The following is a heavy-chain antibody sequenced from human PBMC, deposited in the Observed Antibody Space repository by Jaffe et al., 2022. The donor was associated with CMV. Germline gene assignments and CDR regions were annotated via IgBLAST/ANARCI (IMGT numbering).Heavy chain of an antibody. Sequence: EVQLVESGGGLVKPGGSLRLSCAASGFTFSSYSMNWVRQAPGKGLEWVSSISSSSSYIYYADSVKGRFTISRDNAKNSLYLQMNSLRAEDTAVYYCARDGDHSSGYYFDYYYYYMDVWGKGTTVTVSS. J-gene: IGHJ6*03. CDR3: ARDGDHSSGYYFDYYYYYMDV. CDR2: ISSSSSYI. V-gene: IGHV3-21*01. D-gene: IGHD3-22*01. CDR1: GFTFSSYS.